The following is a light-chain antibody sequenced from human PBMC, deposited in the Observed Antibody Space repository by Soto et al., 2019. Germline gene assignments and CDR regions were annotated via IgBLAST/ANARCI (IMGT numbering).Light chain of an antibody. V-gene: IGLV4-60*02. CDR3: ETWDRNTVV. CDR1: SGHSSYI. CDR2: LEDTGIY. J-gene: IGLJ2*01. Sequence: QPVLTQSSSASASLGSSVKLTCTLSSGHSSYIIAWHQQQPGKAPRYLMKLEDTGIYNKGSGVPDRFSGSSSGADRYLTISNLQVEDEADYYCETWDRNTVVFGGGTKLTVL.